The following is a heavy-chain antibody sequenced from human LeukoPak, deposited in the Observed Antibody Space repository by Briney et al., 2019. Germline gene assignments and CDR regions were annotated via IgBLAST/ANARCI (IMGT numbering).Heavy chain of an antibody. Sequence: ASVKVSCKASGFSLTNYDINWVRQAPGQGLEWMGWMNPINGNTGYARKFQGRVTMTRDTSISTAYMELRSLTSEDTAIYYCVRDGEGVAISVNFWFDHWGKGTLVTVSS. CDR2: MNPINGNT. CDR1: GFSLTNYD. CDR3: VRDGEGVAISVNFWFDH. J-gene: IGHJ5*02. D-gene: IGHD3-10*01. V-gene: IGHV1-8*01.